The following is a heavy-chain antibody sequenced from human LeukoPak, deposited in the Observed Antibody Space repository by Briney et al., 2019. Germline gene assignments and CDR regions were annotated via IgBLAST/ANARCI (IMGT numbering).Heavy chain of an antibody. CDR1: GFTFNTYS. CDR3: ARQRGASHFDY. Sequence: GSLRLSCAASGFTFNTYSLNWVRQAPGKGLEWIGRIYTSGTTNYNPSLKSRVTISVDTSKNQFALKLSSVTAADTAVYYCARQRGASHFDYWGQGTLVTVSS. V-gene: IGHV4-59*08. J-gene: IGHJ4*02. D-gene: IGHD4/OR15-4a*01. CDR2: IYTSGTT.